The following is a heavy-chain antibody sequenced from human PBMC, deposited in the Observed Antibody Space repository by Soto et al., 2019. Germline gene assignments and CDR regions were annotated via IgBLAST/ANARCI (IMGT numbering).Heavy chain of an antibody. J-gene: IGHJ6*02. Sequence: ASVKVSCKASGYTFTSYGISWVRQAPGQGREWMGWISAYNGNTNYAQKLQGRVTMTTDTSTSTAYMELRSLRSDDTAVYYCARGAGGALYYYDDMDVWGQGTTVTVSS. V-gene: IGHV1-18*04. D-gene: IGHD1-26*01. CDR1: GYTFTSYG. CDR3: ARGAGGALYYYDDMDV. CDR2: ISAYNGNT.